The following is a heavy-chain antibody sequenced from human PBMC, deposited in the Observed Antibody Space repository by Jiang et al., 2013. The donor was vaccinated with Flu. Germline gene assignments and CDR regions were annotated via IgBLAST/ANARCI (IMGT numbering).Heavy chain of an antibody. J-gene: IGHJ4*02. V-gene: IGHV3-30*03. D-gene: IGHD2-21*02. CDR3: ARDYCGGDCYTDY. CDR1: GFTFSSYG. CDR2: ISYDGSNK. Sequence: QLLESGGGVVQPGRSLRLSCAASGFTFSSYGMHWVRQAPGKGLEWVAVISYDGSNKYYADSVKGRFTISRDNSKNTLYLQMNSLRAEDTAVYYCARDYCGGDCYTDYWGQGTLVTVSS.